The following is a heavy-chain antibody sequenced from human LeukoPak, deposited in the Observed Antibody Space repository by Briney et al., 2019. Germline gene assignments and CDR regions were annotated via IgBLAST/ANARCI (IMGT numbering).Heavy chain of an antibody. CDR3: AKEGGSGSYYYYGMDV. Sequence: SGRSLRLSCAASGFTFSSYGMHWVRQAPGKGLEWVAVISYDGSNKYYADSVKGRFTISRDNSKNTLYLQMNSLRAEDTAVYYCAKEGGSGSYYYYGMDVWGQGTTVTVSS. D-gene: IGHD3-10*01. V-gene: IGHV3-30*18. CDR1: GFTFSSYG. J-gene: IGHJ6*02. CDR2: ISYDGSNK.